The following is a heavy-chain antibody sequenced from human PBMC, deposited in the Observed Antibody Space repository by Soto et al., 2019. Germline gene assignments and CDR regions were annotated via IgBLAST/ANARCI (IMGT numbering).Heavy chain of an antibody. Sequence: QVQLVESGGGLVKPGGSLRLSCAASGFTFSDYYMSWIRQAPGKGLEWVSYINSSSSYTNYADSVKGRFTISRDNAKNSLYLQMNSLRAEDTAVYYCARIRTAAGGRRYFDLWGRGTLVTVS. CDR2: INSSSSYT. CDR1: GFTFSDYY. D-gene: IGHD6-13*01. CDR3: ARIRTAAGGRRYFDL. V-gene: IGHV3-11*05. J-gene: IGHJ2*01.